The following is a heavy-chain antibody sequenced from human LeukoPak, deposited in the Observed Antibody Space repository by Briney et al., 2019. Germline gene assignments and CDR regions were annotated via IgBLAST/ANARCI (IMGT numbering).Heavy chain of an antibody. Sequence: AGSLRLSCAASGFTSSTYWMHWVRQAPGEGPVWVSRIKSDGSITQYADSVKGRFTISRDNAKNTLFLQMDSLRAEDTAVYYCTRAYGGSYFDYWGQGTLVTVSS. J-gene: IGHJ4*02. CDR2: IKSDGSIT. D-gene: IGHD1-26*01. CDR3: TRAYGGSYFDY. V-gene: IGHV3-74*01. CDR1: GFTSSTYW.